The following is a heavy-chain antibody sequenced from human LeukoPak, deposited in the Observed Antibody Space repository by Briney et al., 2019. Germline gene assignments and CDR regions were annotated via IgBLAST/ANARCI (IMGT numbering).Heavy chain of an antibody. J-gene: IGHJ4*02. V-gene: IGHV1-46*01. CDR2: INPSGGST. D-gene: IGHD3-22*01. Sequence: ASVKVSCKASGYTFTSYYMHWVRQAPGQGLEWMGIINPSGGSTSYAQKFQGRVTITADESTSTAYMELSSLRSEDTAVYYCARDRSYYYDSSGTSGRFDYWGQGTLVTVSS. CDR1: GYTFTSYY. CDR3: ARDRSYYYDSSGTSGRFDY.